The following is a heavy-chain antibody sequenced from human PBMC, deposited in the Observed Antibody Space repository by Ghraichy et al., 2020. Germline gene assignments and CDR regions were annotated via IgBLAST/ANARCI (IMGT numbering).Heavy chain of an antibody. D-gene: IGHD2-15*01. Sequence: SETLSLTCTVSGCSFSSGSYSWSWIRQPPGKGLEWIGYIYYSGSTNYNPSLKSLVTISVDTSKNQFSLKLSSVTAADTAVYYCARCVSGGSCYLTLDCGGDYYYHYMDVWGKGTTVTGSS. V-gene: IGHV4-61*01. CDR3: ARCVSGGSCYLTLDCGGDYYYHYMDV. CDR2: IYYSGST. CDR1: GCSFSSGSYS. J-gene: IGHJ6*03.